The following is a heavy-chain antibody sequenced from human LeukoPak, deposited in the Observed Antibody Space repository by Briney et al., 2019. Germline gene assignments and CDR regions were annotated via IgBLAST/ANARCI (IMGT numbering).Heavy chain of an antibody. J-gene: IGHJ4*02. CDR2: ISSSSSYI. CDR3: ARESFVVVTAQNDY. V-gene: IGHV3-21*01. Sequence: GGSLRLSCAASGFTFSSYSMNWVRQAPGKGLEWVSSISSSSSYIYYADSVKGRFTISRDNAKNSLYLQMNSLRAEDTAVYYCARESFVVVTAQNDYWGQGTLVTVSS. CDR1: GFTFSSYS. D-gene: IGHD2-21*02.